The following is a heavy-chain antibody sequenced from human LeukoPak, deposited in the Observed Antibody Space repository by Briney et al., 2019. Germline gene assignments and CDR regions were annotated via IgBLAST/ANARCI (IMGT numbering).Heavy chain of an antibody. J-gene: IGHJ3*02. V-gene: IGHV4-61*05. D-gene: IGHD3-3*02. Sequence: PSETLSLTCTVSGGSISSSSYYWGWIRQPPGKGLEWIGYIYYSGSTNYNPSLKSRVTISVDTSKNQFSLKLSSVTAADTAVYYCARAFWLADAFDIWGQGTMVTVSS. CDR3: ARAFWLADAFDI. CDR1: GGSISSSSYY. CDR2: IYYSGST.